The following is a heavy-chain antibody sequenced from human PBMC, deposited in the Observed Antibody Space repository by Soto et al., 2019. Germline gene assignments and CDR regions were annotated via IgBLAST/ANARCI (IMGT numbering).Heavy chain of an antibody. CDR1: GFTFSSYS. V-gene: IGHV3-21*01. Sequence: GGSLRLSCAASGFTFSSYSMNWVRQAPGKGLEWVSSISSSSSYIYYADSVKGRFTISRDNAKNSLYLQMNSLRAEDTAVYYCARDDSGYDYPFDYWGQGTLVTVSS. CDR2: ISSSSSYI. D-gene: IGHD5-12*01. CDR3: ARDDSGYDYPFDY. J-gene: IGHJ4*02.